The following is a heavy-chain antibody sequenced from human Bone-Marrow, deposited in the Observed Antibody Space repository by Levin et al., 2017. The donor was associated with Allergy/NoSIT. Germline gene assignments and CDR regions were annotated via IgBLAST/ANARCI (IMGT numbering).Heavy chain of an antibody. D-gene: IGHD3-3*01. CDR2: ISWNSDST. CDR1: GFTFDDYT. V-gene: IGHV3-9*01. J-gene: IGHJ6*02. CDR3: VKDQSAHDYNGMDV. Sequence: GGSLRLSCAAYGFTFDDYTMHWVRQTPGKGLEWVAIISWNSDSTGYGDSVKGRFTISRDNAKNSLHLQMNSLRSEDTGVYYCVKDQSAHDYNGMDVWGQGTTVTVFS.